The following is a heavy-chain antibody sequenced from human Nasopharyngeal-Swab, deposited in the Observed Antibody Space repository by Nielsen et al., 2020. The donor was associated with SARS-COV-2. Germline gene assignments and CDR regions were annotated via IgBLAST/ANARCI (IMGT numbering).Heavy chain of an antibody. CDR1: GGSISSSSYY. J-gene: IGHJ4*02. V-gene: IGHV4-39*07. D-gene: IGHD3-16*02. Sequence: SETLSLTCTVSGGSISSSSYYWGWIRQPPGKGLEWIGSIYYSGSTYYNPSLKSRVTISVDPSKNQFSPKLSSVTAADTAVYYCARGMGSDYVWGSYRYEDYFDYWGQGTLVTVSS. CDR2: IYYSGST. CDR3: ARGMGSDYVWGSYRYEDYFDY.